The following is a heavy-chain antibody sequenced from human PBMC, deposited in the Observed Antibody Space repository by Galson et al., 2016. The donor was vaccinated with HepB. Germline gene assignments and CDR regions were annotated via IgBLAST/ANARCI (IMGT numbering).Heavy chain of an antibody. J-gene: IGHJ4*02. V-gene: IGHV3-23*01. Sequence: SLRLSCAASGFTFNRYAMSWVRQAPGKGLEWVSSISGSGGSTYYGNSVKGRFTISRDNSKKTLYLQMNRLRAEDTALYYCARGVISEDDFLPSGYFDYWGQGALVTVTS. CDR3: ARGVISEDDFLPSGYFDY. D-gene: IGHD3-3*01. CDR2: ISGSGGST. CDR1: GFTFNRYA.